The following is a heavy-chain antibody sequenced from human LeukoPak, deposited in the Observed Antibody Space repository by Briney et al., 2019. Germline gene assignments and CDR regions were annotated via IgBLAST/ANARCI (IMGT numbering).Heavy chain of an antibody. CDR1: GFTFSSYA. CDR2: IYTGGTP. Sequence: GGSLRLSCAASGFTFSSYAMSWVRQAPGKGLEWVSVIYTGGTPYYADSVKGRFTISRDISKNTVYLQMNSLRVEDTAVYFCARGAATGPTLGLDYWGQGTLVTVSS. CDR3: ARGAATGPTLGLDY. J-gene: IGHJ4*02. D-gene: IGHD6-13*01. V-gene: IGHV3-53*01.